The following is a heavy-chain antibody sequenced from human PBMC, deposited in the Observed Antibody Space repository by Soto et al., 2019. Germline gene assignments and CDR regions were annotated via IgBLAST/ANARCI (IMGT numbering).Heavy chain of an antibody. CDR2: IKQDGSDK. J-gene: IGHJ6*03. CDR1: GFTFSSNW. D-gene: IGHD3-9*01. Sequence: PGGSLRLSCAATGFTFSSNWMSWVRQAAGKGLEWVANIKQDGSDKYYVDSVKGRFTTSRDNAKNTLYLQMNSLRAEDTAVYYCAKDYRPILTGYYYMDVWGKGTTVTVSS. CDR3: AKDYRPILTGYYYMDV. V-gene: IGHV3-7*01.